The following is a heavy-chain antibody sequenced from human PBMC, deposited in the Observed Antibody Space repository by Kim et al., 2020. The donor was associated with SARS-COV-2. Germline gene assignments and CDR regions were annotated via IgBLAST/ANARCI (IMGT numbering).Heavy chain of an antibody. CDR3: ARATGTTWRNDAFDI. Sequence: NSVKGRFTISRDNSKNTLYLQMGSLRAEDMAVYYCARATGTTWRNDAFDIWGQGTMVTVSS. V-gene: IGHV3-64*01. D-gene: IGHD1-1*01. J-gene: IGHJ3*02.